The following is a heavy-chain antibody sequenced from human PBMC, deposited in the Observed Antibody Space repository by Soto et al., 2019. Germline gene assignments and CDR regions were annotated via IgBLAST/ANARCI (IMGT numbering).Heavy chain of an antibody. V-gene: IGHV1-69*08. J-gene: IGHJ5*02. CDR2: IIPILGIA. Sequence: QVQLVQSGAEVKKPGSLVKVSCKASGGTFSSYTISWVRQAPGQGLEWMGRIIPILGIANYAQKFQGRVTITADKSTSTAYMELSSLRSEDTAVYYCARDYYGSGSPNWFDPWGQGTLVTVSS. CDR1: GGTFSSYT. D-gene: IGHD3-10*01. CDR3: ARDYYGSGSPNWFDP.